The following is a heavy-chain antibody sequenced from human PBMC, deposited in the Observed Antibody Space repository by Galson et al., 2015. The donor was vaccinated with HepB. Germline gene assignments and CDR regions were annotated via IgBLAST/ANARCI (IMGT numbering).Heavy chain of an antibody. CDR2: ISFDGSNK. J-gene: IGHJ4*02. V-gene: IGHV3-30*18. Sequence: SLRLSCAASGFTFITYGMHWVRQSPGKGLEWVAVISFDGSNKYYADSVKGRFTISRDDSKHTLYLHMNSLRAEDTAVYYCAKDRRDYGGNFYFDYWGQGTLVTVSS. CDR1: GFTFITYG. D-gene: IGHD4-23*01. CDR3: AKDRRDYGGNFYFDY.